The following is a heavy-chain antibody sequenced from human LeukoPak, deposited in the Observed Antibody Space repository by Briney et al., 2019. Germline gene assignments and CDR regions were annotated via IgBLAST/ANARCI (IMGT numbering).Heavy chain of an antibody. CDR3: ARGGSGSYYEYNWFDP. CDR2: IVPSDSYT. D-gene: IGHD3-10*01. V-gene: IGHV5-10-1*01. J-gene: IGHJ5*02. CDR1: AYISTSYW. Sequence: ESLKIPSKASAYISTSYWVIWVRQMPAKGLEWLGRIVPSDSYTNYSPSFQGHVTISADKSISTAYLQWISLKAADTAMYYCARGGSGSYYEYNWFDPWGQGTLVTVSS.